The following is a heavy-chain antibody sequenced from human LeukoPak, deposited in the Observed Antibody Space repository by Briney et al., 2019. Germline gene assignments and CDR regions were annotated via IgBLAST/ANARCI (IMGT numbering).Heavy chain of an antibody. CDR1: GFTFSSYA. CDR3: AKDAKAGWNFDY. J-gene: IGHJ4*02. D-gene: IGHD6-19*01. CDR2: IVGSGSRI. Sequence: GGSLRLSCAASGFTFSSYAMTWVRRAPGKGLEWISAIVGSGSRIFYADSVKGRFTISRENSKNMLYLQMNSLRAEDTAVCYCAKDAKAGWNFDYWGQGTLVTVSS. V-gene: IGHV3-23*01.